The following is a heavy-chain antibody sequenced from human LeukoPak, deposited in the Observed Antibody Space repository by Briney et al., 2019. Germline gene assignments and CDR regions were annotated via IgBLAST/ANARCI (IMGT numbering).Heavy chain of an antibody. Sequence: GGSLRLSCAASGFTFSSYAMSWVRQAPGKGLEWVSAISGSGGSTYYADSVKGRFTISRDNSKNTLYLQMNSLRAEDTAVYYCAKNVQWLATYYYYYYYMDVWGKGTTVTVSS. CDR2: ISGSGGST. J-gene: IGHJ6*03. D-gene: IGHD6-19*01. CDR1: GFTFSSYA. CDR3: AKNVQWLATYYYYYYYMDV. V-gene: IGHV3-23*01.